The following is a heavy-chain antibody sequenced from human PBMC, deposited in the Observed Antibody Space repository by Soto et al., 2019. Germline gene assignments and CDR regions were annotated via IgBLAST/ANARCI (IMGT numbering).Heavy chain of an antibody. D-gene: IGHD6-13*01. J-gene: IGHJ6*02. Sequence: GESLKISCAASGFTFSSYSMNWVRQAPGKGLEWVSSISSSSSYIYYADSVKGRFTISRDNAKNSLYLQMNSLRAEDTAVYYCAREADSSSRYSYYYGMDVWGQGTTVTVS. CDR2: ISSSSSYI. CDR1: GFTFSSYS. CDR3: AREADSSSRYSYYYGMDV. V-gene: IGHV3-21*01.